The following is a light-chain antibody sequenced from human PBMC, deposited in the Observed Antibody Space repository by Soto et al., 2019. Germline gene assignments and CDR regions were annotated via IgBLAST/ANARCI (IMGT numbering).Light chain of an antibody. CDR1: QSVSSSY. Sequence: EIVLTQSPGTLSLSPGERATLSCRASQSVSSSYLAWYQQKRGQAPRLLIYGVSSRATGIPDRFSGSASGTDFNLTISRLEPEYFAVYYCQQYGSSTLSFGGGTKVEIK. V-gene: IGKV3-20*01. CDR3: QQYGSSTLS. J-gene: IGKJ4*01. CDR2: GVS.